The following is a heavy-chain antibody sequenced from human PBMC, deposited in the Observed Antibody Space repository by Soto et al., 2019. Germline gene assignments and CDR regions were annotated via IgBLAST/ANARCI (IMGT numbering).Heavy chain of an antibody. CDR2: ISYDGSNE. D-gene: IGHD2-15*01. Sequence: QVQLVESGGGVVQPGRSLRLSCAASGFIFSAYTMHWVRQAPGKGLEWVAVISYDGSNEYYADSVKGRFTISRDNSKNTLYLQMDSLRAEETTLFYCASGAVSSRGLRACISDYFGQGTPVTVSS. CDR3: ASGAVSSRGLRACISDY. CDR1: GFIFSAYT. V-gene: IGHV3-30-3*01. J-gene: IGHJ4*02.